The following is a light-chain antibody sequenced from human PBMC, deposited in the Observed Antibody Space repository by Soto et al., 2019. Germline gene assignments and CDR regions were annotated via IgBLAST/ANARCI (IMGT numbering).Light chain of an antibody. CDR2: GAS. CDR3: QQYSASPST. V-gene: IGKV3-20*01. Sequence: EIVLTQSPGTLSLPPGERATLSCSASQVVSSNNVAWYQQKPGQAPRLLIFGASRRATGIPDRFSGSGSGTDFTFTINRLEPEDFAVYYCQQYSASPSTFGPGTRLEIK. CDR1: QVVSSNN. J-gene: IGKJ5*01.